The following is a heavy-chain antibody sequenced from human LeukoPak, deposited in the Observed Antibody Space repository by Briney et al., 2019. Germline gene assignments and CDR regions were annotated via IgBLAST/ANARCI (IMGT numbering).Heavy chain of an antibody. J-gene: IGHJ4*02. CDR2: IRYDGSNK. CDR1: GFTFSSYG. Sequence: GGSLRLSCAASGFTFSSYGMHWVRRAPGKGLEWVAFIRYDGSNKYYADSVKGRFTISRDNSKNTLYLQMNSLRAEDTAVYYCAKDRRFLFSGYDYFDYWGQGTLVTVSS. D-gene: IGHD5-12*01. CDR3: AKDRRFLFSGYDYFDY. V-gene: IGHV3-30*02.